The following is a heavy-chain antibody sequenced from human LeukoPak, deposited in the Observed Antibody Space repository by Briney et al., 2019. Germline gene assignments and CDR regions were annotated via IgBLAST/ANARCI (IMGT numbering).Heavy chain of an antibody. V-gene: IGHV3-21*01. CDR2: ISRSSSYI. D-gene: IGHD6-13*01. CDR3: AREDSSWASDYYYMDV. CDR1: GVTFSSYS. J-gene: IGHJ6*03. Sequence: PGGSLRLSCAASGVTFSSYSMNWVRQAPGKGLEWVSSISRSSSYIYYADSVKGRFTISRDNAKNSLYLQMNSLRAEDTAVYYCAREDSSWASDYYYMDVWGKGTTVTVSS.